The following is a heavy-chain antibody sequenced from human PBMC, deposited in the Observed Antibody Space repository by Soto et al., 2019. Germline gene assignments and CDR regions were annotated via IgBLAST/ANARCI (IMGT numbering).Heavy chain of an antibody. V-gene: IGHV1-69*01. CDR3: ARCYDVNSELDY. CDR1: GGTFRGYA. J-gene: IGHJ4*02. CDR2: ILPTSVTP. Sequence: QVQLVQSGAEVKKPGSSVKVSCQASGGTFRGYAISWVRQAPGQGLEWLGGILPTSVTPNYAQKFQGRVTLTADESTNTAFLELRSLRSADTAVYYCARCYDVNSELDYWGQGTLVTVSS. D-gene: IGHD2-2*01.